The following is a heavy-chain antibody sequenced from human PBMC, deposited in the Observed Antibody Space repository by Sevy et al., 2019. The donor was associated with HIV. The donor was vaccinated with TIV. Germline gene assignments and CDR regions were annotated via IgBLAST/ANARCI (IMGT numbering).Heavy chain of an antibody. CDR2: IWDDGSDT. D-gene: IGHD4-4*01. CDR3: ARDVDSNYDGIDA. Sequence: GGSLRLSCAASGFILSNHGMHWVRQAPGKGLEWVARIWDDGSDTYYGESVKGRFTISRDNSKNTVDLQMNSLRVEDTAVYYCARDVDSNYDGIDAWGQGSTVTVSS. V-gene: IGHV3-33*01. J-gene: IGHJ6*02. CDR1: GFILSNHG.